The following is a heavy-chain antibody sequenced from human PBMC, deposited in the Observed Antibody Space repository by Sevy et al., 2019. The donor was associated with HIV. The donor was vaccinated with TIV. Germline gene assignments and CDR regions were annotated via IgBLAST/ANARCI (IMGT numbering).Heavy chain of an antibody. CDR1: GFTFSSYG. CDR3: AKDDYLDSSGWLGGYYYYGMDV. Sequence: GGSLRLSCAVSGFTFSSYGMHWVRQAPGRGLEWVAVISYDGGNKYYADSVKGRFTISRDNSKNTLYLQMNSLRAEDTAGYYCAKDDYLDSSGWLGGYYYYGMDVWGQGTTVTVSS. V-gene: IGHV3-30*18. CDR2: ISYDGGNK. J-gene: IGHJ6*02. D-gene: IGHD6-19*01.